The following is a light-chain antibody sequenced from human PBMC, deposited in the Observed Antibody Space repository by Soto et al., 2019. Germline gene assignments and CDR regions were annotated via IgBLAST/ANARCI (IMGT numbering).Light chain of an antibody. CDR3: QSYDNSLSGCV. V-gene: IGLV1-40*01. J-gene: IGLJ1*01. CDR2: VNN. CDR1: SSNIGAGYD. Sequence: QSVLTQPPSVSGAAGQRVSISCTGSSSNIGAGYDVHWYQQLPGTAPKLLIYVNNARPSGVPDRFSGSKSGTSASLAITGLQAGDGADYYCQSYDNSLSGCVFGGGTKVTVL.